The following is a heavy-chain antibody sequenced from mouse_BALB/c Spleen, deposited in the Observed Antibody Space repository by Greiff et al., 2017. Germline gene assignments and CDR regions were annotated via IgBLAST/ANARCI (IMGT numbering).Heavy chain of an antibody. CDR2: ISDGGSYT. CDR3: ARARAKLSFAY. Sequence: EVMLVESGGGLVKPGGSLKLSCAASGFTFSDYYMYWVRQTPEKRLEWVATISDGGSYTYYPDSVKGRFTISRDNAKNNLYLQMSSLKSEDTAMYYCARARAKLSFAYWGQGTLVTVSA. V-gene: IGHV5-4*02. J-gene: IGHJ3*01. D-gene: IGHD3-1*01. CDR1: GFTFSDYY.